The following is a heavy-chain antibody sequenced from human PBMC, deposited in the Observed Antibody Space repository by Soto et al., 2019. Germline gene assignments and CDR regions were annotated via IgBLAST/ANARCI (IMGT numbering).Heavy chain of an antibody. J-gene: IGHJ4*02. D-gene: IGHD6-19*01. CDR2: INAGNGNT. V-gene: IGHV1-3*01. CDR1: GYTFTSYA. CDR3: ARGAVAGPYYFDY. Sequence: QVQLVQSGAEVKPGASVKVSCKASGYTFTSYAMHWVRQAPGQRLEWMGWINAGNGNTKYSQKFQGRVTITRDTSASTAYMELSSLRSEDTAVYYCARGAVAGPYYFDYWGQGTLVTVSS.